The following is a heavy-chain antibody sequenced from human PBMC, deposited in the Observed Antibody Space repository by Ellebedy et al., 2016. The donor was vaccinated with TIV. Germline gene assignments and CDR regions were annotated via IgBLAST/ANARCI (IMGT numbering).Heavy chain of an antibody. CDR3: AKGRGGGSDSPNPRYYFDY. Sequence: PGGSLRLSCAASGFTFNSYAMSWVRQAPGQGLEWVSTISNTGGRTYYADSVEGRFTITRTNSKKTLYLQMNSLRGEDTAVYYCAKGRGGGSDSPNPRYYFDYWGLGTLVTVSS. J-gene: IGHJ4*02. D-gene: IGHD2/OR15-2a*01. CDR2: ISNTGGRT. CDR1: GFTFNSYA. V-gene: IGHV3-23*01.